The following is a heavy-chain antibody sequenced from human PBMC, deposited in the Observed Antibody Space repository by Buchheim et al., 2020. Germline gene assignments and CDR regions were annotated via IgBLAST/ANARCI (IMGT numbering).Heavy chain of an antibody. CDR1: GGTFSSYT. CDR3: AREFLPYSGGSGICLNWLDP. Sequence: QVQLVQSGAEVKKPGSSVKVSCKASGGTFSSYTISWVRQAPGQGLEWMGRIIPILGIANYAQKFQGRLTITADKSTSTAYLELTSLRSEDTAEYYCAREFLPYSGGSGICLNWLDPWGQGTL. V-gene: IGHV1-69*08. J-gene: IGHJ5*02. CDR2: IIPILGIA. D-gene: IGHD2-15*01.